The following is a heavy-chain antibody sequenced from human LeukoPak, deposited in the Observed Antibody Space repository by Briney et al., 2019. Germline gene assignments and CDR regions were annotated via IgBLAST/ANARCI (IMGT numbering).Heavy chain of an antibody. V-gene: IGHV4-59*01. Sequence: SETLSLTCTVSGGSISSYYWSWIRQPPGKGLEWIGYIYYSGSTNYNPSLKSRVTISVDTSKNQFSLKLSSVTAADTAVYYCARVAEYCSSTSCYYYYYYMDVWGKGTTVTVPS. J-gene: IGHJ6*03. CDR2: IYYSGST. CDR1: GGSISSYY. D-gene: IGHD2-2*01. CDR3: ARVAEYCSSTSCYYYYYYMDV.